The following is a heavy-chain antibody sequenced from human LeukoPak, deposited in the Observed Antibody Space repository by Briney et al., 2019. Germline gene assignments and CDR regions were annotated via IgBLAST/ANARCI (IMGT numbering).Heavy chain of an antibody. CDR3: VKDNSNWYWYFDL. CDR1: GFTFNNYA. J-gene: IGHJ2*01. Sequence: GSLTLSCAASGFTFNNYAMIWVRQAPGKGLEWVSVISGSGNSTYSADSVKCRFTISRDNSKNTLYLQMNSLRGEDTAVYHCVKDNSNWYWYFDLWGRGTLVTVSS. V-gene: IGHV3-23*01. D-gene: IGHD1-1*01. CDR2: ISGSGNST.